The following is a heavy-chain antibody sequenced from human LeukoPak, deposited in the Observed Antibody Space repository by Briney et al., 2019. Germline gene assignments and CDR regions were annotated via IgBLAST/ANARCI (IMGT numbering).Heavy chain of an antibody. J-gene: IGHJ4*02. V-gene: IGHV3-21*01. CDR3: ARAADFDY. Sequence: PGGSLRLSCAASGFTFSSYSMNWVRQAPGKGLEWVSSISSSSSYIYYVDSVKGRFTISRDNAKNSLYLQMNSLRAEDTAVYYCARAADFDYWGQGTLVTVSS. CDR1: GFTFSSYS. CDR2: ISSSSSYI.